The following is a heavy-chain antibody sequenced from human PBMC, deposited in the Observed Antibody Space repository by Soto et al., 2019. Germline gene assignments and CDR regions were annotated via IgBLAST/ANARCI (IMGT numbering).Heavy chain of an antibody. J-gene: IGHJ3*02. CDR1: GFTFSSYS. Sequence: EVQLVESGGGLVKPGGSLRLSCAASGFTFSSYSMNWVRQAPGKGLEWVSSISSSSSYIYYADSVKGRFTISRDNAKNSLYLQMNSLRAEDTALDYCASIPKIGAFDIWGQGTMVTVSS. CDR2: ISSSSSYI. CDR3: ASIPKIGAFDI. V-gene: IGHV3-21*01. D-gene: IGHD2-21*01.